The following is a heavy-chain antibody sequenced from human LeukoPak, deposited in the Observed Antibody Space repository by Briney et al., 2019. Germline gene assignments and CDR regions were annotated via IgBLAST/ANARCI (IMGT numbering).Heavy chain of an antibody. CDR2: IYYSVST. D-gene: IGHD5-12*01. Sequence: SETLSLTCTVSGGSISSSRYYWGWIRQPPGKGLEWIGSIYYSVSTYYNPSLKSRVTISVDTSKNQFSLKLSSVTAADTAVYYCARHVENSGYDYGLYYYYYYYMDVWGKGTTVTVSS. V-gene: IGHV4-39*01. J-gene: IGHJ6*03. CDR1: GGSISSSRYY. CDR3: ARHVENSGYDYGLYYYYYYYMDV.